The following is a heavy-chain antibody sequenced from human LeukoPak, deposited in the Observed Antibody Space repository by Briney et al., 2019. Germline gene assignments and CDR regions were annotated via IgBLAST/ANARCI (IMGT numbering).Heavy chain of an antibody. Sequence: GGSLRLSCAASGFTFSSYGMHWVRQAPGKGLEWVAVIWYDGSSKYYADSVKGRFTISRDNSKNTLYLQMNSLRAEDTAVYYCARDAESNRNFDYWGQGTLVTVSS. D-gene: IGHD4-4*01. CDR2: IWYDGSSK. CDR1: GFTFSSYG. CDR3: ARDAESNRNFDY. V-gene: IGHV3-33*01. J-gene: IGHJ4*02.